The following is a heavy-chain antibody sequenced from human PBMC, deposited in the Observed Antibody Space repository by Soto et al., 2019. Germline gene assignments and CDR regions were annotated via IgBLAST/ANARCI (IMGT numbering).Heavy chain of an antibody. CDR3: ARDPFVAAGAFDI. V-gene: IGHV3-48*01. J-gene: IGHJ3*02. CDR2: ISSSSSTI. D-gene: IGHD6-13*01. CDR1: GFTFSSYN. Sequence: SGGSLRFSCAASGFTFSSYNMNWVRQAPGKGLEWVSYISSSSSTIYYADSVKGRFTISRDNAKSSLYLQMNSLRAEDTAVYYCARDPFVAAGAFDIWGQGTMVTVSS.